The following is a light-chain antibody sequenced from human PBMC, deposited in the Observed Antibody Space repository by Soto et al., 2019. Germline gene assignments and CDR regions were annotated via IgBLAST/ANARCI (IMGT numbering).Light chain of an antibody. J-gene: IGLJ2*01. Sequence: QSALTQPASVSGSPGQSITISCTGTSSDVGFYNYVSWYQQHPGKAPQLMIYEVSNRPSGVSNRFSGSKSGNTASLTISGLQAEDEADYYCSSYSTSSTPVVLGGGTKLTVL. V-gene: IGLV2-14*01. CDR2: EVS. CDR1: SSDVGFYNY. CDR3: SSYSTSSTPVV.